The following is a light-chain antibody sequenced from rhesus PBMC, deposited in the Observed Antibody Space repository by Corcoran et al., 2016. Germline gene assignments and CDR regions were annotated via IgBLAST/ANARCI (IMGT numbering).Light chain of an antibody. Sequence: DIQMTQSPSSLSASVGDTVTITCRASQGISSWLAWDQQKPGKAPKLLIYKAASLQSGVPSRFSGSGSGTVFTLTISSLQSKDFATSYCPQYSSRPLTFGGGTKVGLK. CDR1: QGISSW. V-gene: IGKV1-22*01. CDR2: KAA. CDR3: PQYSSRPLT. J-gene: IGKJ4*01.